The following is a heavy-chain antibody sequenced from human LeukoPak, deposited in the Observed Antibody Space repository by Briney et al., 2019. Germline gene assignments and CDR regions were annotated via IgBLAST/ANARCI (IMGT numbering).Heavy chain of an antibody. V-gene: IGHV4-39*07. CDR3: AKASSFADAFDI. J-gene: IGHJ3*02. Sequence: PSETLSLTCTVSGGSISSSSYYWGWIRQPPGKGLEWIGEINHSGSTNYNPSLKSRVTISVDTSKNQFSLKLSSVTAADTAVYYCAKASSFADAFDIWGQGTMVTVSS. CDR2: INHSGST. CDR1: GGSISSSSYY. D-gene: IGHD3-16*02.